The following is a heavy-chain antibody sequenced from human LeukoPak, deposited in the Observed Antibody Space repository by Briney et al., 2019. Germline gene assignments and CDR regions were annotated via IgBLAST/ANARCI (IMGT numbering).Heavy chain of an antibody. CDR1: GFTFSSYS. V-gene: IGHV3-48*01. D-gene: IGHD2-2*01. CDR2: ISSSSNTI. CDR3: APGYCSSTSCYHYFHY. J-gene: IGHJ4*02. Sequence: AGGSLRLSCAASGFTFSSYSMNWVRQAPGKGLEWISYISSSSNTIYYADSVKGRFTISRDNAKNSLFLQMNSLRVEDTAVYYCAPGYCSSTSCYHYFHYWGQGTLVTVSS.